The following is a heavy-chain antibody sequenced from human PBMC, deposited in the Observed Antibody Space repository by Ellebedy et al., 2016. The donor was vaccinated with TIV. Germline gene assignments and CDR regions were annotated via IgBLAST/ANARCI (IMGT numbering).Heavy chain of an antibody. V-gene: IGHV1-69*13. J-gene: IGHJ5*02. CDR3: ARDMAAAADAYNWFDP. Sequence: AASVKVSCKASGGTFSSYAISWVRQAPGQGLEWMGGIIPIFGTASYAQKFQGRVTITADESTSTAYMELSSLRSEDTAVYYCARDMAAAADAYNWFDPWGQGTLVTVSS. D-gene: IGHD6-13*01. CDR1: GGTFSSYA. CDR2: IIPIFGTA.